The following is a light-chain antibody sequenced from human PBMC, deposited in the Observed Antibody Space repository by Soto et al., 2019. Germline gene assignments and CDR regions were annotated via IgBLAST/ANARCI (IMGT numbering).Light chain of an antibody. CDR3: QQRSNWPLT. Sequence: EIVLTQSPGTLSLSPGETATLSCRASQSVARDLTWYQQKPGQAPRLLISRASTGATGIPDRFSGSGSGTDFTLTINRLEPEDFAVYYCQQRSNWPLTFGGGTKVEIK. CDR1: QSVARD. J-gene: IGKJ4*01. V-gene: IGKV3D-20*02. CDR2: RAS.